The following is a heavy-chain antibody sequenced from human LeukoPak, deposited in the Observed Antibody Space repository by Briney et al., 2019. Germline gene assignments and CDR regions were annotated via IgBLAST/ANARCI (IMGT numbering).Heavy chain of an antibody. V-gene: IGHV3-7*01. Sequence: GGSLRLSCVASGFPFSSYWMTWVRQAPGKGLEWVANIKQDGSKKSYVDSVKGRFTISRDNAKNSLYLQMNSLRDEDTAVYYCARGGSTRQRPDYWGQGTLVTVSS. J-gene: IGHJ4*02. CDR1: GFPFSSYW. CDR2: IKQDGSKK. D-gene: IGHD2-2*01. CDR3: ARGGSTRQRPDY.